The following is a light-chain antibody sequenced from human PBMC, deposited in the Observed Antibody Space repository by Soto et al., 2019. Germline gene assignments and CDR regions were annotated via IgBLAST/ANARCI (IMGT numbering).Light chain of an antibody. Sequence: QSALTQPPSASGSHGQSVTISCTGTSRDVGSYNYVSWYQQHPGKAPKLLIYEVSKRPSGVPDRFSGSKSGNTASLTVSGLQADDEADYFCSSYAGSNNVVFGGGTKVTVL. CDR1: SRDVGSYNY. CDR2: EVS. J-gene: IGLJ3*02. CDR3: SSYAGSNNVV. V-gene: IGLV2-8*01.